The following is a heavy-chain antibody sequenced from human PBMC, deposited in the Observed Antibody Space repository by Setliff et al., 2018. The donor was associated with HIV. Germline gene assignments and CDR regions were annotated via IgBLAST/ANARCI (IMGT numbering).Heavy chain of an antibody. Sequence: ASVKVSCKASGYTFIDYFMHWVRQAPGQGLEWMGWISPNSGDTNIPQRFRGRVTMTRDTSINTAYMELSGLRSDDTAVYYCARQLSNSLESWGQGTPVTV. CDR1: GYTFIDYF. CDR3: ARQLSNSLES. V-gene: IGHV1-2*02. D-gene: IGHD1-1*01. CDR2: ISPNSGDT. J-gene: IGHJ4*02.